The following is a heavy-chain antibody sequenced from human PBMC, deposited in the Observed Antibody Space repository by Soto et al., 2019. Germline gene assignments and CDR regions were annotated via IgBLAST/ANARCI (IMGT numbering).Heavy chain of an antibody. CDR2: IIPLFGTA. CDR1: GGTFSSYA. Sequence: QVQLVQSGAEVKKPGSSVKVSCKASGGTFSSYAISWVRQAPGQGLELMGGIIPLFGTANYAQKFQGRVTITADKSTSTAYMGLSSLRSEDTAVYYCARDPSIVVVPAAALAMDVWGKGTKVTVSS. CDR3: ARDPSIVVVPAAALAMDV. V-gene: IGHV1-69*06. J-gene: IGHJ6*04. D-gene: IGHD2-2*01.